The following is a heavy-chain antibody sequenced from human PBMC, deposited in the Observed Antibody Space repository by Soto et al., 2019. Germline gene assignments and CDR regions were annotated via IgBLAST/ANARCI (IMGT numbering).Heavy chain of an antibody. CDR1: GGSISSYY. CDR2: IYYSGST. Sequence: SETLSLTCTVSGGSISSYYWSWIRQPPGKGLEWIGYIYYSGSTNYNPSLKSRVTISVDTSKNQFSLKLSSVTAADTAVYYCASYRVATPFHYYMDVWGKGTTVTVSS. CDR3: ASYRVATPFHYYMDV. J-gene: IGHJ6*03. D-gene: IGHD5-12*01. V-gene: IGHV4-59*08.